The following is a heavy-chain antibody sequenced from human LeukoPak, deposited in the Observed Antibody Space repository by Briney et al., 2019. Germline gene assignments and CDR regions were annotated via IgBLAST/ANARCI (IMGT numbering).Heavy chain of an antibody. V-gene: IGHV1-69*13. Sequence: ASVNVSCKASGGTFSSYAISWVRQAPGQGLEWMGGIIPIFGTANYAQKFQGRVTITADESTSTAYMELSSLRSEDTAVYYCAEKGNWNKDYYGMDVWGQGTTVTVSS. D-gene: IGHD1/OR15-1a*01. CDR2: IIPIFGTA. CDR3: AEKGNWNKDYYGMDV. CDR1: GGTFSSYA. J-gene: IGHJ6*02.